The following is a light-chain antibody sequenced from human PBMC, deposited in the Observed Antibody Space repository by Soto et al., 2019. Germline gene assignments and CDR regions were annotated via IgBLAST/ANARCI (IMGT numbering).Light chain of an antibody. J-gene: IGKJ1*01. CDR3: QHYDNWPPWT. CDR2: GAY. CDR1: QSVSSN. Sequence: EIVMTQSPATLSVSPGEGATLSCRASQSVSSNLAWYQQKPGQAPRLLIYGAYIRATGIPARISGSGSGTEFTLTISSLQSEDFAVYYCQHYDNWPPWTFGQGTKVEIK. V-gene: IGKV3-15*01.